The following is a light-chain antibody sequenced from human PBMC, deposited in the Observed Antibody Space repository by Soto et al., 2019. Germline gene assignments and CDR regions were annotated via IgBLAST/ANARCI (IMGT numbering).Light chain of an antibody. CDR1: SSDVGGYNF. Sequence: QSVLTQSRSVSGSPGQSVTISCTGTSSDVGGYNFVSWFQQYPGKAPKLIIYDVTKRPSGVPDRFSGSKSGSTASLTTSGLQTDDEADYYCCSYAGSYTHVFGTGTKV. V-gene: IGLV2-11*01. J-gene: IGLJ1*01. CDR2: DVT. CDR3: CSYAGSYTHV.